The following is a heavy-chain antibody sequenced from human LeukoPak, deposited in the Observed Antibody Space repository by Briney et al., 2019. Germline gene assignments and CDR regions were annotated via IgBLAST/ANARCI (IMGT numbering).Heavy chain of an antibody. J-gene: IGHJ3*02. Sequence: LETLSLTCTVSGGSISGHYWNWIRQPPGKGLEWIGYIYYTGSTNYNPSLKSRITISVDTSENQFSLKLNSVTAADTAVYYCARVLLVQEAFDIWGQGTMVTVSS. CDR3: ARVLLVQEAFDI. CDR2: IYYTGST. CDR1: GGSISGHY. D-gene: IGHD2-15*01. V-gene: IGHV4-59*11.